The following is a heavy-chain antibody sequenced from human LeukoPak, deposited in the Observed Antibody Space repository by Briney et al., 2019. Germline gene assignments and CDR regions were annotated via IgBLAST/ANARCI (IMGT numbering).Heavy chain of an antibody. V-gene: IGHV1-8*01. CDR2: MNPNSGNT. CDR1: GYTFSNFD. Sequence: ASVKVSCKASGYTFSNFDINWVRQATGQGLEWMGWMNPNSGNTGYAQKFQGRVTMTRNTSISTAYMELSSLRSEDTAVYYRARTSPRYYGSRMDVWGQGTTVTVSS. J-gene: IGHJ6*02. CDR3: ARTSPRYYGSRMDV. D-gene: IGHD3-10*01.